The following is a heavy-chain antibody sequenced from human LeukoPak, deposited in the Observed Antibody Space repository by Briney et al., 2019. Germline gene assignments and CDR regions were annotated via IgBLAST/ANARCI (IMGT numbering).Heavy chain of an antibody. D-gene: IGHD6-13*01. V-gene: IGHV3-7*01. CDR2: IKQDGSEK. Sequence: GGSLRLSCAASGFASGVTFSSYWMSWVRQAPGKGLEWVANIKQDGSEKYYVGSVKGRFTISRDNAKNSLYLQMNSLRDEDTAVYYCARDHYEGGSSSWSPYYFDYWGQGTLVTVSS. CDR3: ARDHYEGGSSSWSPYYFDY. J-gene: IGHJ4*02. CDR1: GFASGVTFSSYW.